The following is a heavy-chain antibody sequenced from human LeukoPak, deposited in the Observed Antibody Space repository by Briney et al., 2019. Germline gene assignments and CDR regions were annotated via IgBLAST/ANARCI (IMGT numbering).Heavy chain of an antibody. V-gene: IGHV3-64D*06. CDR3: VKGDYSGYTFPAFDY. CDR1: GFTFSYYA. CDR2: ITSSGGST. D-gene: IGHD5-12*01. J-gene: IGHJ4*02. Sequence: GGSLRLSCSASGFTFSYYATHWVRQAPGKGLEYVSGITSSGGSTYYTDSVKGRFTISRDNSNNTLYLQMSSLRAEDTAVYYCVKGDYSGYTFPAFDYWGQGTLVSVSS.